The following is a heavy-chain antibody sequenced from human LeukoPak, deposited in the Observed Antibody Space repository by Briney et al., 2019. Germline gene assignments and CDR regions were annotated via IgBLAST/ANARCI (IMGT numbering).Heavy chain of an antibody. D-gene: IGHD3-22*01. CDR2: IYYSGST. CDR1: GGSISSYY. J-gene: IGHJ4*02. CDR3: ARHYGSTYYYDSSGSYYFDY. V-gene: IGHV4-59*08. Sequence: SETLSLTCTVSGGSISSYYWSWIRQPPGKGLEWIGYIYYSGSTNYNPSLKSRVTISVDTSKNQFSLKLSSVTAADTAVYYCARHYGSTYYYDSSGSYYFDYWGQGTLVTVSS.